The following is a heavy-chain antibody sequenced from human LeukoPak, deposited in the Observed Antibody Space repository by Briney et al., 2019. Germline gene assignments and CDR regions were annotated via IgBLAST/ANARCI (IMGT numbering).Heavy chain of an antibody. CDR2: VHPNGGGT. CDR3: ARDHLTSATWELDY. CDR1: GYTFTGYL. D-gene: IGHD1-26*01. V-gene: IGHV1-2*02. Sequence: ASVKVSCKASGYTFTGYLIHWVRQAPGQGVEYMGWVHPNGGGTEYALKFRGRVIMTRDTSTSTASMELTRLTSDDTAVYYCARDHLTSATWELDYWGQGSLVTVSS. J-gene: IGHJ4*02.